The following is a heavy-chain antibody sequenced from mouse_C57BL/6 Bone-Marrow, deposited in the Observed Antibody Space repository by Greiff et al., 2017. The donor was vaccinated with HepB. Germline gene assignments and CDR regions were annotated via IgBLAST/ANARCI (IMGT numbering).Heavy chain of an antibody. CDR3: ARQVITTVALDY. CDR2: ISNGGGST. J-gene: IGHJ2*01. V-gene: IGHV5-12*01. D-gene: IGHD1-1*01. CDR1: GFTFSDYY. Sequence: DVHLVESGGGLVQPGGSLKLSCAASGFTFSDYYMYWVRQTPEKRLEWVAYISNGGGSTYYPDTVKGRFTISRDNAKNTLYLQMSRLKSEDTAMYYCARQVITTVALDYWGQGTTLTVSS.